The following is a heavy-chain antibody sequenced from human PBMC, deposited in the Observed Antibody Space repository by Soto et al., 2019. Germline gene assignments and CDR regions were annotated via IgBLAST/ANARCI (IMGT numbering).Heavy chain of an antibody. CDR2: ISGSGGST. Sequence: GGSLRLSCAASGFTFSSYAMSWVRQAPGKGLEWVSAISGSGGSTYYADSVKGRFTISRDNYKNTLYLQMNSLRHADPAVYYCAKVAAYFTLMSPYDYLGQGTLVTVSS. D-gene: IGHD3-9*01. J-gene: IGHJ4*02. V-gene: IGHV3-23*01. CDR3: AKVAAYFTLMSPYDY. CDR1: GFTFSSYA.